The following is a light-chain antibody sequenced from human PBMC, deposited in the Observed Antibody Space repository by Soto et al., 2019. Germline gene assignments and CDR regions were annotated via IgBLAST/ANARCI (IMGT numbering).Light chain of an antibody. V-gene: IGLV1-40*01. J-gene: IGLJ1*01. CDR2: GNN. CDR3: QSYDSSLSGYV. CDR1: NSNIGAGYD. Sequence: QSVLTQPPSVSGAPLQRVTISCTGSNSNIGAGYDVHWYQQLPGTAPKLLIYGNNDRPSGVPDRFSGSKSGTSASLAITGLQAEDEADYYCQSYDSSLSGYVFGTGTKVTVL.